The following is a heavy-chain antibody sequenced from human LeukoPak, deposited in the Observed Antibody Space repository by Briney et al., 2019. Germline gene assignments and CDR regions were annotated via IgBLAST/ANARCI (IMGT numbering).Heavy chain of an antibody. CDR3: ARDEPYYYDSSGYYYHY. CDR2: ISSSSSYI. V-gene: IGHV3-21*01. CDR1: GFSFSNYA. D-gene: IGHD3-22*01. J-gene: IGHJ4*02. Sequence: GGSLRLSCAASGFSFSNYALSWVRQAPGKGLEWVSSISSSSSYIYYADSVKGRFTISRDNAKNSLYLQMNSLRAEDTAVYYCARDEPYYYDSSGYYYHYWGQGTLVTVSS.